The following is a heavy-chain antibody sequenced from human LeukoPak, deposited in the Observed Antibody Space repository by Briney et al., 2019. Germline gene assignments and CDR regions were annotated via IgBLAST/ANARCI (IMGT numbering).Heavy chain of an antibody. D-gene: IGHD3-10*01. CDR1: GFTFSSYS. CDR3: ARDGGYYYGSH. J-gene: IGHJ4*02. CDR2: ISSSSSYI. Sequence: GGSLRLSCAASGFTFSSYSMNWIRQAPGKGLEWVSSISSSSSYIYYADSVKGRFTISRDNAKNSLYLQMNSLRAEDTAVYYCARDGGYYYGSHWGQGTLVTVSS. V-gene: IGHV3-21*01.